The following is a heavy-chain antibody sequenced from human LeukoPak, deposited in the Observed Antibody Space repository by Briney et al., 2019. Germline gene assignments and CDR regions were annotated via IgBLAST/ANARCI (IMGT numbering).Heavy chain of an antibody. D-gene: IGHD1-26*01. CDR1: GFTFSSYA. V-gene: IGHV3-23*01. J-gene: IGHJ4*02. CDR3: AKDLKVGATSFDY. Sequence: GGSLRLSCAASGFTFSSYAMSWVRQAPGKGLEWVSVISGSGGSTYYADSVKGRFTISRDNSRNTLYLQMNSLRAEDTAVYYCAKDLKVGATSFDYWGQGTLVTVSS. CDR2: ISGSGGST.